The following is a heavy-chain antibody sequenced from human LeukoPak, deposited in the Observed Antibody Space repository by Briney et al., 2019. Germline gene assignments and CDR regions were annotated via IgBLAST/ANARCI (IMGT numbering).Heavy chain of an antibody. V-gene: IGHV1-46*01. J-gene: IGHJ6*02. Sequence: ASVKVSCKTSGSTFTDSDINWVRQAPGQGLEWMGIINPSGGSTSYAQKFQGRVTMTRDTSTSTVYMELSSLRSEDTAVYYCARDTVPGRYYYYYGMDVWGQGTTVTVSS. CDR3: ARDTVPGRYYYYYGMDV. CDR2: INPSGGST. CDR1: GSTFTDSD. D-gene: IGHD4-17*01.